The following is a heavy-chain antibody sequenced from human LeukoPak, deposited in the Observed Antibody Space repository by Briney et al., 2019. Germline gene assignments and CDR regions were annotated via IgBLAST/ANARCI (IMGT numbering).Heavy chain of an antibody. J-gene: IGHJ3*01. Sequence: GGSLRLSCAASGFTFSVAAMTWVRQAPGKGLEWVSLIGASGESTYYADSVKGRSTISRDNSKNTLSLQMSSLRVEDTAMYFCAKDIQLSTWGPGTMVTVSS. CDR2: IGASGEST. CDR3: AKDIQLST. D-gene: IGHD5-24*01. V-gene: IGHV3-23*01. CDR1: GFTFSVAA.